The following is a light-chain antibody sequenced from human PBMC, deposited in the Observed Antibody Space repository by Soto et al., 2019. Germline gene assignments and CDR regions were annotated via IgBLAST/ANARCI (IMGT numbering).Light chain of an antibody. Sequence: DIQMTQSPSTLSASVGDRVTITCRASQTISSWLAWYQQKPGKAPKLLIYKASSLESGVSSRFSGSGSGTDFTLTISRLEPEDFAVYYCQQYGTSPLTFGGGTKVEIK. CDR3: QQYGTSPLT. CDR1: QTISSW. V-gene: IGKV1-5*03. CDR2: KAS. J-gene: IGKJ4*01.